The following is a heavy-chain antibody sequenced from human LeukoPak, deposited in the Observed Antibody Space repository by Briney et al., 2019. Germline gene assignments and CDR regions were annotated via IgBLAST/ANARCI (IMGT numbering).Heavy chain of an antibody. D-gene: IGHD3-3*01. Sequence: ASVKVSCKASGYTFTGYYMHWVRQAPGQGLEWMGWINPNSGGTNYAQKFQGRVTMTRDTSISTAYMELSRLRSDDTAVYYCARDRLRVLRFLDWARMDVWGQGTTVTVSS. CDR1: GYTFTGYY. CDR3: ARDRLRVLRFLDWARMDV. J-gene: IGHJ6*02. V-gene: IGHV1-2*02. CDR2: INPNSGGT.